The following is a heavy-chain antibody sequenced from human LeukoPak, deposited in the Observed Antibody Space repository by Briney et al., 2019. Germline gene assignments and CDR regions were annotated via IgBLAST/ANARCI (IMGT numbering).Heavy chain of an antibody. CDR1: GLTVSSNY. CDR3: ARSTTFGGVITYGFFDY. J-gene: IGHJ4*02. V-gene: IGHV3-53*01. Sequence: GSLRLSCAASGLTVSSNYMSWVRQAPGKGLEWVSVIYSGGSTYYADSVKGRFTISRDNSKNTLYLQMNSLRAEETAVYYCARSTTFGGVITYGFFDYWGQGTLVTVSS. CDR2: IYSGGST. D-gene: IGHD3-16*02.